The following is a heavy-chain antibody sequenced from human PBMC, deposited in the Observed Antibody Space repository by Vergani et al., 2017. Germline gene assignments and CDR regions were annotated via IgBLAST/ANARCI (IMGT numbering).Heavy chain of an antibody. CDR2: IYYSGST. CDR3: ARGWELDY. V-gene: IGHV4-59*01. J-gene: IGHJ4*02. Sequence: QVQLQESGPGLVKPSQTLSLTCTVSGGSISSYYWSWIRQPPGKGLEWIGYIYYSGSTNYNPSLKSRVTISVDPSKNQFSLKLSSVTAADTAVYYCARGWELDYWGQGTLVTVSS. CDR1: GGSISSYY. D-gene: IGHD1-26*01.